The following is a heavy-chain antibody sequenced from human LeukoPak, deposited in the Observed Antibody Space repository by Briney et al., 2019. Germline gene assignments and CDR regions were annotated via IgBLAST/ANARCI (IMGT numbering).Heavy chain of an antibody. Sequence: GASVKVSCKASGYTCTSYYMHWVRQAPGQGLEWMGIINPSGGSTSYAQKFQGRVTMTRDTSTSTVYMELSSLRSEDTAVYYCARGRITMVRGVRTGWFDPWGQGTLVTVSS. J-gene: IGHJ5*02. V-gene: IGHV1-46*01. CDR3: ARGRITMVRGVRTGWFDP. D-gene: IGHD3-10*01. CDR1: GYTCTSYY. CDR2: INPSGGST.